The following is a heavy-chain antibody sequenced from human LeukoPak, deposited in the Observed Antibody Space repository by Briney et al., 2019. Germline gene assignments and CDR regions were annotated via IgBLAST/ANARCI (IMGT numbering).Heavy chain of an antibody. CDR3: AKPGYSGYGAPFDY. CDR1: GFTYSSYG. Sequence: GGSLRLSCAASGFTYSSYGMHWVRQVPGKGLEWVAVISYDGSNKYYADSAKGRFTISRDNSKNTLYLQMNSLRAEDTAVYYCAKPGYSGYGAPFDYWGQGTLVTVSS. V-gene: IGHV3-30*18. D-gene: IGHD5-12*01. CDR2: ISYDGSNK. J-gene: IGHJ4*02.